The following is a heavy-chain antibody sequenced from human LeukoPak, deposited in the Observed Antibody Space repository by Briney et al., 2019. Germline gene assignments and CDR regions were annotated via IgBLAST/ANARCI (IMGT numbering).Heavy chain of an antibody. CDR2: IYKSGST. D-gene: IGHD1-1*01. CDR3: ARLSTGPYSLGAFDI. V-gene: IGHV4-59*08. CDR1: GGSISSYY. Sequence: SETLSLTCTVSGGSISSYYWSWIRQPPGKGREWIGNIYKSGSTNYNPSLKSRVTMSVDTSKNQFSLRLNSVTAADTAVYYCARLSTGPYSLGAFDIWGQGTMVTVSS. J-gene: IGHJ3*02.